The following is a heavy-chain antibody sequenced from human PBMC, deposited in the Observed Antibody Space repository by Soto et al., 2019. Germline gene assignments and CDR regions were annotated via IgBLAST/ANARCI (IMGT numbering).Heavy chain of an antibody. CDR3: AGVDSSMFEGGEWFDP. CDR2: FIPIFGTT. Sequence: QVVQSGAEVKKPGSSVKVSCKASGGTFNRQAFSWVRQAPGQGLEWMGGFIPIFGTTDYSQKFQGRVTITADESTSTAYMELSSLACDDTAVYYCAGVDSSMFEGGEWFDPWGQGTLVTVSS. J-gene: IGHJ5*02. CDR1: GGTFNRQA. V-gene: IGHV1-69*12. D-gene: IGHD3-10*02.